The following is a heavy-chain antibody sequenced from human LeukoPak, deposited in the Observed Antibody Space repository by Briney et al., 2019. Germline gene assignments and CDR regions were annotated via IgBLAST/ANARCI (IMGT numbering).Heavy chain of an antibody. CDR1: GFTFSSYW. Sequence: PGGSLRLSCAASGFTFSSYWMSWVRQAPGKGLERVAHIKQDGSEKYYVDSVKGRFTISRDNAKNSLYLQMNSLRAEDTAVYYCARVNRRSEYFDYWGQGTLVTVSS. CDR2: IKQDGSEK. J-gene: IGHJ4*02. V-gene: IGHV3-7*01. D-gene: IGHD1-14*01. CDR3: ARVNRRSEYFDY.